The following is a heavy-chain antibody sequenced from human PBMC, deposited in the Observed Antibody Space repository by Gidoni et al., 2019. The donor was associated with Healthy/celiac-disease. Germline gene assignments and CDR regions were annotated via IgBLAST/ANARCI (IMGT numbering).Heavy chain of an antibody. J-gene: IGHJ4*02. D-gene: IGHD3-9*01. Sequence: QVQLQQWGAGLLKPSETLSLTCSVYVGSFSCYSWSCIRQPPGKGLEWIGEINHSGRTNYNQSLKSRVNISVDTYKNKCSLKLSSVTAEDTAVYYCARGTVIRYFDWLSWSPKFDYWGQGTMVTVSS. CDR1: VGSFSCYS. CDR3: ARGTVIRYFDWLSWSPKFDY. V-gene: IGHV4-34*01. CDR2: INHSGRT.